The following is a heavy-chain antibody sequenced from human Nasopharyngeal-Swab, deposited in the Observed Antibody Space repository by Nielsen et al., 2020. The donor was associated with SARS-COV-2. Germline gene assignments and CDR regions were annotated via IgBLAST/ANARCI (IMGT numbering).Heavy chain of an antibody. V-gene: IGHV1-3*01. Sequence: ASVKVSCKASGYTFTSYAMHWVRQAPGQRLEWMGWINAGNGNTKYSQKFQGRVTITRDTSASTAYMELSSLRSEDTAVYYCARSGVITFGGVYCFDYWGQGTLVTVSS. CDR3: ARSGVITFGGVYCFDY. CDR1: GYTFTSYA. D-gene: IGHD3-16*01. CDR2: INAGNGNT. J-gene: IGHJ4*02.